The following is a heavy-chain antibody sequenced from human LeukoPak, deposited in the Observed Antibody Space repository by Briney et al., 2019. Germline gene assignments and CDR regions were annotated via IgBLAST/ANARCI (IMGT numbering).Heavy chain of an antibody. CDR3: ARRLWPAAVAFDL. Sequence: SETLSLTCTVSGGSMNNYFWTWIRQSPGKGLEWLGNLYYSASSNYNPSLSANYNPALKSRLTISMDTSNTQFTLSLQSVTAADTALYYCARRLWPAAVAFDLWGQGKKVTVSS. D-gene: IGHD2-2*01. CDR1: GGSMNNYF. CDR2: LYYSASS. J-gene: IGHJ3*01. V-gene: IGHV4-59*08.